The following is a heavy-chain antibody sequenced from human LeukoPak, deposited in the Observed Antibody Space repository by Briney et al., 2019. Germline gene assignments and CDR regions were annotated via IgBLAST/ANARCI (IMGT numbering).Heavy chain of an antibody. CDR3: ERALVSVNKEVDY. V-gene: IGHV1-2*02. Sequence: ASVKVSCKASGYTFTGYYMHWVRQAPGQGLEWMGWINPNSGGTNYAQKFQGRVTMTRDTSISTAYMELSRLRSDDTAVYYCERALVSVNKEVDYWGQGTLVTVSS. CDR2: INPNSGGT. D-gene: IGHD4-17*01. CDR1: GYTFTGYY. J-gene: IGHJ4*02.